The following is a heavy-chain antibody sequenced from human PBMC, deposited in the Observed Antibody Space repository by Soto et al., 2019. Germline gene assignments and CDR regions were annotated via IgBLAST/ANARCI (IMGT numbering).Heavy chain of an antibody. CDR3: AKASYVPNDFFDI. CDR1: GFTFSSYS. CDR2: IGGRGDTK. Sequence: LRLSCAASGFTFSSYSMNWVRQAPGKGLEGVSGIGGRGDTKFYADSVKSRFTISRDNSKNTLYLQMNSLRAEDTALYFCAKASYVPNDFFDIGGQGTMVTV. J-gene: IGHJ3*02. D-gene: IGHD1-26*01. V-gene: IGHV3-23*01.